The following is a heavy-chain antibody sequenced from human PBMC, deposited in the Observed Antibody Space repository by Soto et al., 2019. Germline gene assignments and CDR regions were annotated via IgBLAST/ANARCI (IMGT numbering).Heavy chain of an antibody. CDR2: IYYSGST. CDR1: GGSISSYY. V-gene: IGHV4-59*01. J-gene: IGHJ4*02. Sequence: SETLSLTCTVSGGSISSYYWSWIRQPPGKGLEWIGYIYYSGSTNYNPSLKSRVTISVDTSKNQFSLKLSSVTAADTAVYYCARGVAGNFDYWGQGTLVTVSS. D-gene: IGHD6-19*01. CDR3: ARGVAGNFDY.